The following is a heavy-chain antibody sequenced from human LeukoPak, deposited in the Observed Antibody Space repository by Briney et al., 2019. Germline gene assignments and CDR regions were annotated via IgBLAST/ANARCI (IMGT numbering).Heavy chain of an antibody. Sequence: GGSLKLSCAASGFTFSSYAISWVRQAPGKGLEWMSGISLSGGSTYYADYLKGRFTISRDNSKNTLYLQMNSLRAEDTAVYYCAKAAPSRIAIFGVVFDYWGQGTLVTVSS. CDR1: GFTFSSYA. D-gene: IGHD3-3*01. CDR2: ISLSGGST. J-gene: IGHJ4*02. V-gene: IGHV3-23*01. CDR3: AKAAPSRIAIFGVVFDY.